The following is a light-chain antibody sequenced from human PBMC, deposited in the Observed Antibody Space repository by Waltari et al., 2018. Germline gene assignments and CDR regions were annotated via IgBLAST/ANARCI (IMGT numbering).Light chain of an antibody. V-gene: IGKV2-30*01. Sequence: DVVMTQSPLSLPVTLRKPAFITCRTSQSLVSSDGNTYFNWFQQRPGQSPRRLFYKVSNRDSGVPDRFSGSGSGTDFTLRISRVEAEDVGVYYCMQGSHWPWTFGQGTKVEIK. J-gene: IGKJ1*01. CDR2: KVS. CDR1: QSLVSSDGNTY. CDR3: MQGSHWPWT.